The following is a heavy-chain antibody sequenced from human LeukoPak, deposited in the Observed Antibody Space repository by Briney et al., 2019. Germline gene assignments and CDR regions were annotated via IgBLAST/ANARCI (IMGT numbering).Heavy chain of an antibody. D-gene: IGHD2-2*01. CDR3: ARGALDCSSTSCRPYYFDY. J-gene: IGHJ4*02. V-gene: IGHV4-31*03. CDR2: IYYSGST. CDR1: GGSISSGGYY. Sequence: SETLSLICTVSGGSISSGGYYWSWIRQHPGKGLEWIGYIYYSGSTYYNPSLKSRVTISVDTSKNQFSLKLSSVTAADTAVYYCARGALDCSSTSCRPYYFDYWGQGTLVTVSS.